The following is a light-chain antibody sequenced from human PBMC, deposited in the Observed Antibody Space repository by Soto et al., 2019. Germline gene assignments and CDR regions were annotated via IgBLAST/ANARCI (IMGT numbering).Light chain of an antibody. CDR1: ETISSSY. CDR3: QQYGSSPYT. Sequence: VMTQSPDSLALSPGARATLSCRASETISSSYLAWYQQKPGQAPRLLIYGASSRATGIPDRFSGSGSGTDFTLTISRLEPEDFAVYYCQQYGSSPYTFGQGTKLEIK. J-gene: IGKJ2*01. V-gene: IGKV3-20*01. CDR2: GAS.